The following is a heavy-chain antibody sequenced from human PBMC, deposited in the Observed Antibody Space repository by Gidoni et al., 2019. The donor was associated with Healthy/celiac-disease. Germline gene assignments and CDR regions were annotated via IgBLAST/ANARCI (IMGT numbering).Heavy chain of an antibody. Sequence: EVQLVESWGGLVQPGGSLRLSCSASGFTFRRHAMNWARQAPGKGLEYVAAISSNGGSTYYADSVKGRFTISRDNSKNTLYLQMSSLRAEDTAVYYCVKDGGERNYGSGSYYYWGQGTLVTVSS. CDR1: GFTFRRHA. CDR3: VKDGGERNYGSGSYYY. D-gene: IGHD3-10*01. J-gene: IGHJ4*02. CDR2: ISSNGGST. V-gene: IGHV3-64D*06.